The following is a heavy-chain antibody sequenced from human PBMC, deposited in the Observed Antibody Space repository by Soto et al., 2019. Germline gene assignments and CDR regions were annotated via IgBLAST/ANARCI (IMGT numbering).Heavy chain of an antibody. CDR1: GYTFTGYY. D-gene: IGHD1-1*01. CDR2: INPNSGGT. Sequence: ASVKVSCKASGYTFTGYYMHWVRQAPGQGLEWMGWINPNSGGTNYAQKFQGWVTMTRDTSISTAYMELSRLRSDDTAVYYCARDFSGLERVWYYYGMDVWGQGTTVTVSS. J-gene: IGHJ6*02. CDR3: ARDFSGLERVWYYYGMDV. V-gene: IGHV1-2*04.